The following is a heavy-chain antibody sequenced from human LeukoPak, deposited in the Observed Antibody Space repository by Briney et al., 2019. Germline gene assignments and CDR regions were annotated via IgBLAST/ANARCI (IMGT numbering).Heavy chain of an antibody. D-gene: IGHD3-22*01. Sequence: ASVKVSSTAAGYTFTGNYMHWGRHAPGQGLEWMGWINPNSGGTNYAQKFQGRVTMPRHTSISTAYMELSRLRSDDTRVYYCAADYYDSSGPDYWGQGTLVTVSS. V-gene: IGHV1-2*02. CDR2: INPNSGGT. J-gene: IGHJ4*02. CDR1: GYTFTGNY. CDR3: AADYYDSSGPDY.